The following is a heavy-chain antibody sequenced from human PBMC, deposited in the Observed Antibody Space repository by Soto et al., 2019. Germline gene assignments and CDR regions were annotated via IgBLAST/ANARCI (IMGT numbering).Heavy chain of an antibody. D-gene: IGHD1-26*01. CDR1: GCTFTSYG. Sequence: ASVKVSCKASGCTFTSYGISWVRQAPGQGLEWMGWISAYNGNTNYAQKLQGRVTMTTDTSTSTAYMELRSLRSDDTAVYYCARDSNIVGAYYYGMDVWGQGTTVTVSS. CDR3: ARDSNIVGAYYYGMDV. J-gene: IGHJ6*02. CDR2: ISAYNGNT. V-gene: IGHV1-18*01.